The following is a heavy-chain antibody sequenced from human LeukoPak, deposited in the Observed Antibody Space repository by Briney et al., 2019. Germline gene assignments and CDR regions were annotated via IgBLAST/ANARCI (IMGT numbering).Heavy chain of an antibody. V-gene: IGHV3-30*18. CDR1: GFSFSSYA. CDR2: ISYDGSNK. CDR3: AKSETSFYFFDY. J-gene: IGHJ4*02. Sequence: PGGSLRLSCAASGFSFSSYAMHWVRQAPGKGLEWVALISYDGSNKYYADSVKGRCTISRDNSKNTLDLQMNSLRPEDTAVYYCAKSETSFYFFDYWGQGTLVTVSS. D-gene: IGHD3-3*02.